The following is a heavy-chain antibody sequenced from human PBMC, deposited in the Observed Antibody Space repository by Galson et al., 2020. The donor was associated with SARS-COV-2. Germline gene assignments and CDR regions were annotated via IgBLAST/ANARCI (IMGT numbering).Heavy chain of an antibody. Sequence: SETLSLTCTVSGGFITSYYWSWIRQPPGKGLEWIGYIYYRGSTNFNPSLKSRVTMSVDTSKNQFSLNLNSVTAADTAVYYCAREQRWNYFDYWGQGTLVTVAS. J-gene: IGHJ4*02. CDR2: IYYRGST. CDR3: AREQRWNYFDY. CDR1: GGFITSYY. D-gene: IGHD6-25*01. V-gene: IGHV4-59*01.